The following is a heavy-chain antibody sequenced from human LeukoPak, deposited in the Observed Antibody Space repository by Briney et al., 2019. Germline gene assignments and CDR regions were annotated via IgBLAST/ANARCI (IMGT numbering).Heavy chain of an antibody. CDR3: ARDYYDSSGFQH. V-gene: IGHV3-48*03. Sequence: GGSLRLSCAASGFTFSSYEMNWVRQAPGKGLEWVSYISSSGSTIYYADSVRGRFTISRDNAKNSLYLQMNSLRAEDTAVYYCARDYYDSSGFQHWGQGTLVTVSS. CDR2: ISSSGSTI. D-gene: IGHD3-22*01. J-gene: IGHJ1*01. CDR1: GFTFSSYE.